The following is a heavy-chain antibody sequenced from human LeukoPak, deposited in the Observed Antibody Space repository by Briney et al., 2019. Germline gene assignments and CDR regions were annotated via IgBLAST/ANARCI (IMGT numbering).Heavy chain of an antibody. CDR3: AKGGFQQLVRDPVSWFDP. Sequence: GGSLRLSCAASGFTFNSYAMSWVRQAPGKGLEWVSAISGSGGSTYYADSVKGRFTISRDNSKNTLYLQMNSLRAEDTAVYYCAKGGFQQLVRDPVSWFDPWGQGTLVTVSS. D-gene: IGHD6-13*01. V-gene: IGHV3-23*01. CDR2: ISGSGGST. J-gene: IGHJ5*02. CDR1: GFTFNSYA.